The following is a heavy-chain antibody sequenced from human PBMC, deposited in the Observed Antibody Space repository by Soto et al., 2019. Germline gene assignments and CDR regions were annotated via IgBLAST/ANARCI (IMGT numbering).Heavy chain of an antibody. Sequence: EASVNVSCQASGYTFISYGISWVRQAPGQGLEWMGWISAYNGNTNYAQKLQGRVTMTTETSTSTAYMDLRSLTSDDAAVNFCARDRVAGIWGDAFDIWGQGTMVTVSS. D-gene: IGHD3-16*01. V-gene: IGHV1-18*04. CDR3: ARDRVAGIWGDAFDI. CDR2: ISAYNGNT. CDR1: GYTFISYG. J-gene: IGHJ3*02.